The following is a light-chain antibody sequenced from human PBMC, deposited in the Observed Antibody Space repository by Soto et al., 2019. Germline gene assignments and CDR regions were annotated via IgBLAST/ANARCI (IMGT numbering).Light chain of an antibody. V-gene: IGKV1-5*01. CDR3: QQYNSFPGT. J-gene: IGKJ1*01. CDR1: QIITSW. CDR2: DVS. Sequence: DIQMTQSPCILSASVGDSVTITCRASQIITSWLAWYQQKPGKAPKLLISDVSNLESGVPSRFSGSGYGTEFTLTISSLQPDDFATYYCQQYNSFPGTFGLGTKVEIK.